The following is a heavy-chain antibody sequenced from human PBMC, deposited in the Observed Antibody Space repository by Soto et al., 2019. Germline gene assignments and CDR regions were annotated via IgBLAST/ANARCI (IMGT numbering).Heavy chain of an antibody. CDR3: VKERFGVTSGYFDS. J-gene: IGHJ4*02. Sequence: EVQVVEAGGGLVQPGGSLRLSCSASGFTFSSYALHWVRQAPGKGLDYVSGISSNGGSIFYADSVKGRFTISRDNSKNTLYLQLTGLRVDDTAVYSCVKERFGVTSGYFDSWGQGTLVTVSS. CDR1: GFTFSSYA. V-gene: IGHV3-64D*08. CDR2: ISSNGGSI. D-gene: IGHD2-8*01.